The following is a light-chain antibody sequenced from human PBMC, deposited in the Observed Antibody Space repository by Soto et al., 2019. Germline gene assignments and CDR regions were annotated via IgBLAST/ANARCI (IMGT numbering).Light chain of an antibody. CDR3: CSYTGSSTFV. V-gene: IGLV2-14*01. CDR2: DVS. J-gene: IGLJ1*01. Sequence: QSVLNQPASVSGSPGQSITISCTGTSSDVGGYNYVSWYQQHPGKAPKLMIYDVSNRPSGVSNRFSGSESGNTASLTISGLQAEDEADYYCCSYTGSSTFVFGSGTKLTVL. CDR1: SSDVGGYNY.